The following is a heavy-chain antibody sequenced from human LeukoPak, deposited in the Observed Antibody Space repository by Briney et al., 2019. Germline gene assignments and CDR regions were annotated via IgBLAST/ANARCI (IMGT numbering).Heavy chain of an antibody. CDR2: IKQDGSEK. Sequence: PGGSLRLSCAASGFTFSDFWMNWVRQAPGKGLEWVASIKQDGSEKYYVDSAKGRFSISRDNAKNSLHLQMNSLRAEDTAVYYCARDHTVDGLVFDYWGQGILVTVSS. CDR3: ARDHTVDGLVFDY. V-gene: IGHV3-7*03. D-gene: IGHD6-19*01. J-gene: IGHJ4*02. CDR1: GFTFSDFW.